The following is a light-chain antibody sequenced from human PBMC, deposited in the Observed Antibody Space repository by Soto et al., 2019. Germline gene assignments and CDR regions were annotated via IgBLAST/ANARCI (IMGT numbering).Light chain of an antibody. CDR2: GNS. J-gene: IGLJ3*02. V-gene: IGLV1-40*01. CDR3: QSYDSSLSGWV. CDR1: SSNIGAGYD. Sequence: QSVLTQPPSVSGAPGQRVTISCTGSSSNIGAGYDVHWYQQLPGTAPKLLIYGNSNRPSGVPDRFSGSKSGTSASLAITGLRDEDEVDYYCQSYDSSLSGWVFGGGTKLTVL.